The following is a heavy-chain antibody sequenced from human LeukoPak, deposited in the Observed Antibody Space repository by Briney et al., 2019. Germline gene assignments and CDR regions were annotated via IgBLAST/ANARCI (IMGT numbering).Heavy chain of an antibody. D-gene: IGHD2-21*01. CDR2: IYPGDSDT. Sequence: GESLQISCKASGSSFTTHWIGWVRQLPGKGLEWMGIIYPGDSDTRYSPSFQGQVTISADKSISTTYLQWSSLKASDTAMYYCARHGNLWSLDYWGQGTLVTVSS. V-gene: IGHV5-51*01. J-gene: IGHJ4*02. CDR1: GSSFTTHW. CDR3: ARHGNLWSLDY.